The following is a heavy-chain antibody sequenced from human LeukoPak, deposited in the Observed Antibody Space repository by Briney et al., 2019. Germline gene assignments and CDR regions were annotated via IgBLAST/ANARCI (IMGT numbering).Heavy chain of an antibody. CDR2: INPAGGST. J-gene: IGHJ4*02. CDR1: GYTFTSYY. CDR3: ARGRGVHDSHTYDYFDY. D-gene: IGHD3-22*01. V-gene: IGHV1-46*01. Sequence: ASVKVSCKASGYTFTSYYIHWVRQAPGQGLEWMGIINPAGGSTTYAQKFQGSRLTLTRDTTTSTVYMELSSLRSEDTAVYYCARGRGVHDSHTYDYFDYWGQGSLVTVSS.